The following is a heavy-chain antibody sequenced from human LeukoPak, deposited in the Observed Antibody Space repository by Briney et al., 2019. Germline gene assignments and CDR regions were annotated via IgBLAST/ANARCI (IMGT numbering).Heavy chain of an antibody. Sequence: ASVKVSCKASGYTFISYAMHRVRQAPGQRLEWMGWINAGNGNTKYSQKFKGRVTITRDTSTTTAYMELSSLRSEDTAVYYCARDYDSSGYHEFFQYWGQGTLVTVSS. J-gene: IGHJ1*01. CDR1: GYTFISYA. CDR3: ARDYDSSGYHEFFQY. CDR2: INAGNGNT. D-gene: IGHD3-22*01. V-gene: IGHV1-3*01.